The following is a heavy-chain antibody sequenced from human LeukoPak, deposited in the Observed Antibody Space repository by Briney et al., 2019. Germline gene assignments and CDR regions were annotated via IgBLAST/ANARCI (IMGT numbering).Heavy chain of an antibody. D-gene: IGHD5-12*01. V-gene: IGHV3-23*01. CDR2: ISGSGGST. J-gene: IGHJ4*02. Sequence: PGGSLRLSCAASGFTFSSYPMSWVRQAPGKGLEWVSAISGSGGSTYYADSVKGRFTISRDNSKNTLYLQMNSLRAEDTAVYYCAKDRLNGGYVGYFDYWGQGTLVTVSS. CDR1: GFTFSSYP. CDR3: AKDRLNGGYVGYFDY.